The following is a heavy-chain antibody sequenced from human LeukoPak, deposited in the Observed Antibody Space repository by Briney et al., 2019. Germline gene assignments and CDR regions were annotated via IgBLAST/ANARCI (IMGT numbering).Heavy chain of an antibody. CDR3: ARDEMDYYGSGSYYYDY. Sequence: ASVKVSCKASGYTFSAFHIHWVRLAPGQGPEWMGWVNPNSGDTNYAQRFRGRVTMTRDTSINTAYMELSSLRSDDTAVYYCARDEMDYYGSGSYYYDYWGQGTLVTVSS. CDR1: GYTFSAFH. V-gene: IGHV1-2*02. J-gene: IGHJ4*02. D-gene: IGHD3-10*01. CDR2: VNPNSGDT.